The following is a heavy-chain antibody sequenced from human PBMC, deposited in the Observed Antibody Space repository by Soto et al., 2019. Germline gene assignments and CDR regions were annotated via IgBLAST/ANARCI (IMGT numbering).Heavy chain of an antibody. CDR3: AKDRGLVLSFYFDY. D-gene: IGHD6-19*01. V-gene: IGHV3-9*01. CDR1: GFTFDDYA. J-gene: IGHJ4*02. Sequence: EVQLVESGGGLVQPGRSLRLSCAASGFTFDDYAMHWVRQAPGKGLEWVSGISWNSGSIGYADSVKGRFTISSDNAKNFLYLQMNSLRAEDTALYYCAKDRGLVLSFYFDYWGQGTLVTVSS. CDR2: ISWNSGSI.